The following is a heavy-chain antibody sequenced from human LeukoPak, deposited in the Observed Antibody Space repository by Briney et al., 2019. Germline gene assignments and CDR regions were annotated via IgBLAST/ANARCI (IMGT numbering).Heavy chain of an antibody. CDR2: IYYSGST. CDR1: GGSFSGYY. Sequence: SETLSLTCAVYGGSFSGYYWSWIRQPPGKGLEWIGSIYYSGSTYYNPSLKSRVTISVDTSKNQFSLKLSSVTAADTAVYYCARREKVHNFDYWGQGTLVTVSS. J-gene: IGHJ4*02. V-gene: IGHV4-34*01. CDR3: ARREKVHNFDY.